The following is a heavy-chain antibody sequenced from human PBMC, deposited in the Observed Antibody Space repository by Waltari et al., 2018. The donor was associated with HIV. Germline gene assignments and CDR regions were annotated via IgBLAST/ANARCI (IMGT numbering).Heavy chain of an antibody. CDR2: IYTSGNT. D-gene: IGHD3-10*01. CDR1: GGSIPSGSYH. CDR3: ARSSGSYYNAYYFDY. J-gene: IGHJ4*02. V-gene: IGHV4-61*02. Sequence: QVQLQESGPGLVKPSQTLSLLCTVSGGSIPSGSYHWTWIQQPAGKGLEWIGRIYTSGNTNYNPSLKSRVTISVDTSKNQFSLKLTSVTAADTAVYYCARSSGSYYNAYYFDYWGQGTLVTVSS.